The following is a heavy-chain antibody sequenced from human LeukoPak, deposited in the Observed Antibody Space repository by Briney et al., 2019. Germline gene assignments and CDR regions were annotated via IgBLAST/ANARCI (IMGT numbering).Heavy chain of an antibody. CDR1: GFTFDDYA. V-gene: IGHV3-9*01. Sequence: PGGSLRLSCAASGFTFDDYAMRWVRQAPGKGLEWVSGISCNRGSIAYADSVKGRFPISGDNAKNSLSLQMNSLRVEDTAWYSCSKDGSLDTFDYWGQGTLVTVSS. D-gene: IGHD1-26*01. CDR2: ISCNRGSI. CDR3: SKDGSLDTFDY. J-gene: IGHJ4*02.